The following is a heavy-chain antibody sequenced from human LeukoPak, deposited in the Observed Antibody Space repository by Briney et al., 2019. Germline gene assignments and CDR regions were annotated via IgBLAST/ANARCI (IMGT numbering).Heavy chain of an antibody. CDR2: MFDSGRT. V-gene: IGHV4-59*08. J-gene: IGHJ4*02. CDR3: ARHGAGYSFDF. Sequence: SETLSLTCTVSGNSIRTYYWSWIRQPPGKGLECIGYMFDSGRTNYNTSLKSRVTISVDMSKNQFSLKLRSVTAADTAVYYCARHGAGYSFDFWGQGTLVTVSS. D-gene: IGHD5-12*01. CDR1: GNSIRTYY.